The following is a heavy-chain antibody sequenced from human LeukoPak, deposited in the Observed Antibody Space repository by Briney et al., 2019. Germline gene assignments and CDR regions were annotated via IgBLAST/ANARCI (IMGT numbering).Heavy chain of an antibody. D-gene: IGHD3-16*01. Sequence: GESLKISCKGSGYSFTSYWIGWVRQMPGKGLEWMGIIYPGDSDTRYSPSFQGQVTISADKSISTAYLQWSSLKASDTAMYYCARQPLGGGDYYYYYGMDVWGQGTTVPVSS. CDR2: IYPGDSDT. V-gene: IGHV5-51*01. CDR1: GYSFTSYW. CDR3: ARQPLGGGDYYYYYGMDV. J-gene: IGHJ6*02.